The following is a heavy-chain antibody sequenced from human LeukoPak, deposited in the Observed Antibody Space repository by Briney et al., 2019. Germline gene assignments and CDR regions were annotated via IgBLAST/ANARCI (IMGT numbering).Heavy chain of an antibody. CDR3: AREHSAVAGYFKFDY. CDR1: GGSISSYY. Sequence: PSETLSLTCTVSGGSISSYYWSWIRQPAGKGLEWIGRIYTSGSTNYNPSLKSRVTMSVDTSKNQFSLKLGSVTAADTAVYYCAREHSAVAGYFKFDYWGQGTLVTVSS. D-gene: IGHD6-19*01. V-gene: IGHV4-4*07. CDR2: IYTSGST. J-gene: IGHJ4*02.